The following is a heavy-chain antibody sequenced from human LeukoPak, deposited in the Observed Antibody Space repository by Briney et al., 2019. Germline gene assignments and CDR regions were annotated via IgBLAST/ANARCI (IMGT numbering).Heavy chain of an antibody. CDR3: ARDLDGYNPHFDY. V-gene: IGHV3-33*08. J-gene: IGHJ4*02. CDR1: GFTFSSYG. D-gene: IGHD5-24*01. Sequence: TGGSLRLSCAASGFTFSSYGMHWVRQAPGKGLEWVAVIGYDGSNKYYADSVKGRFTISRDNSKNTLYLQMNSLRAEDTAVYYCARDLDGYNPHFDYWGQGTLVTVSS. CDR2: IGYDGSNK.